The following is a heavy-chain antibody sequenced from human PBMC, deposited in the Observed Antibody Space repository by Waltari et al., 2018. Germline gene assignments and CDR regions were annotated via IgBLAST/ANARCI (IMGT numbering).Heavy chain of an antibody. Sequence: EVQLLESGGGLVQPGGSLRLSCAASGFTFSNYVLSWVRQAPGKGLKWVAAISGNGDRTYYADSVKGRLTISRDNSKNTVYLQMKSLRAEDTAVYYCAKQGFSSGWFEGWGQGTLVTVSS. J-gene: IGHJ4*02. CDR2: ISGNGDRT. D-gene: IGHD6-19*01. CDR3: AKQGFSSGWFEG. V-gene: IGHV3-23*01. CDR1: GFTFSNYV.